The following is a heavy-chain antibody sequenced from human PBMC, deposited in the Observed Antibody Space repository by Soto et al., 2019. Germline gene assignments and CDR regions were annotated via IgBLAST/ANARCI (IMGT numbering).Heavy chain of an antibody. V-gene: IGHV2-5*01. D-gene: IGHD6-13*01. CDR3: AHLTGVSSWPSDY. CDR2: IYWNDDK. Sequence: QITLKESGPTLVKPTQTLTLTCTFSRFSLSTSGVGVGWIRQPPGKALEWLALIYWNDDKRYSPSLKSRLTSTKDTSKSQVVLTMTNMDPEDTATYYCAHLTGVSSWPSDYWGQGTLVTVSS. CDR1: RFSLSTSGVG. J-gene: IGHJ4*02.